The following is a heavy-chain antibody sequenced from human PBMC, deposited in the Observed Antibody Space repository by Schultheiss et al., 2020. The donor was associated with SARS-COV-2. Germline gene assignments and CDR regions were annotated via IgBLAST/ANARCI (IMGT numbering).Heavy chain of an antibody. CDR1: GFTFSSYS. V-gene: IGHV3-21*01. Sequence: GGSLRLSCAASGFTFSSYSMNWDRQAPGKGLEWVSSISSSSSYIYYADSVKGRFTISRDNAKNSLYLQMNSLRAEDTAVYYCARDSRSGYCYDYWGQGTLVTVSS. D-gene: IGHD2-21*01. CDR2: ISSSSSYI. J-gene: IGHJ4*02. CDR3: ARDSRSGYCYDY.